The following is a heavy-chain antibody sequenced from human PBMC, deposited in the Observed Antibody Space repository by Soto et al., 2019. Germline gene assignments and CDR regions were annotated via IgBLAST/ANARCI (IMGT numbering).Heavy chain of an antibody. V-gene: IGHV4-39*01. J-gene: IGHJ4*02. Sequence: SETLSLTCTVSGGSISSSSYYWGWIRQPPGKGLEWIGSIYYSGSTYYNPSLKSRVTISVDTSKNQFSLKLSSVTAADTAVYSCATHHFGRPPYSFDYGGQGTLVTVSS. D-gene: IGHD3-16*01. CDR2: IYYSGST. CDR1: GGSISSSSYY. CDR3: ATHHFGRPPYSFDY.